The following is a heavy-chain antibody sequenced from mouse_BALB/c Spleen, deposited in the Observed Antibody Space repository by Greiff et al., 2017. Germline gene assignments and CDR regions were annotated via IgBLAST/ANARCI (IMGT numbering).Heavy chain of an antibody. Sequence: EVQLQESGGGLVKPGGSLKLSCAASGFTFSSYAMSWVRQSPEKRLEWVAEISSGGSYTYYPDTVTGRFTISRDNAKNTLYLEMSSLRSEDTAMYYCARRGNYGFFAYWGQGTLVTVSA. D-gene: IGHD2-1*01. CDR1: GFTFSSYA. CDR2: ISSGGSYT. CDR3: ARRGNYGFFAY. J-gene: IGHJ3*01. V-gene: IGHV5-9-4*01.